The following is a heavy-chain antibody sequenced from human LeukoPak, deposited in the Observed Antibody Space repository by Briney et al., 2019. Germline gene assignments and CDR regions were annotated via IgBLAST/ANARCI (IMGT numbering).Heavy chain of an antibody. Sequence: GESLKISCAASGFTVSSNYMSWVRQAPGKGLDWVSVIFSGGSTYYADSVKGRFTISRDNSKNTLYLQMNSLRAEDTAVYYCARDNGDYGSDYWGQGTLVTVSS. CDR1: GFTVSSNY. V-gene: IGHV3-53*01. CDR3: ARDNGDYGSDY. CDR2: IFSGGST. J-gene: IGHJ4*02. D-gene: IGHD4-17*01.